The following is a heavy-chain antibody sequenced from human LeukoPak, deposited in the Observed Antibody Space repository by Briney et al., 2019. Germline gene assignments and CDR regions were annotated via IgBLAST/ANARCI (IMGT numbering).Heavy chain of an antibody. V-gene: IGHV3-21*06. CDR1: GFTFSSYW. CDR3: ARDPEFRSSAGLDY. CDR2: ISTSSSDI. J-gene: IGHJ4*02. Sequence: GGSLRLSCAASGFTFSSYWMHWVRQAPGKGLEWVSFISTSSSDIYYADSVKGRFTISRDNAKNSVYLQMNSLRAEDTAVYYCARDPEFRSSAGLDYWGQGTLVTVSS. D-gene: IGHD6-6*01.